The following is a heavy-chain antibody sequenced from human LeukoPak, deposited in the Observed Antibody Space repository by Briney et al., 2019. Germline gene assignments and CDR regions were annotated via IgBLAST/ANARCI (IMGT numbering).Heavy chain of an antibody. CDR1: GFTFSSYA. V-gene: IGHV3-23*01. Sequence: GGSLRLSCAASGFTFSSYAMHWVRQAPGKGLEWVSAISDTGNTYHADSVKGRFTISRDSSKNTLFLQMNRLRPEDAAVYYCAKAPVTTCRGAFCYPFDYWGLGTLVTVSS. J-gene: IGHJ4*02. D-gene: IGHD2-15*01. CDR2: ISDTGNT. CDR3: AKAPVTTCRGAFCYPFDY.